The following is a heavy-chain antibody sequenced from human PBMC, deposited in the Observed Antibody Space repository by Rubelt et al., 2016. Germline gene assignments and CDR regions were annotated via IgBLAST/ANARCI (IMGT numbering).Heavy chain of an antibody. J-gene: IGHJ4*02. CDR3: ARWPIDY. CDR2: ISSSSSYI. V-gene: IGHV3-21*02. Sequence: EVQLVESGGGLVQPGVSLRLSCAASGFTFSSYSMNWVRQAPGKGLEWVSSISSSSSYIYYADSVKGRFTISRDNAKNALYLQMNSLRAEETAVYYCARWPIDYWGQGTLVTVSS. CDR1: GFTFSSYS.